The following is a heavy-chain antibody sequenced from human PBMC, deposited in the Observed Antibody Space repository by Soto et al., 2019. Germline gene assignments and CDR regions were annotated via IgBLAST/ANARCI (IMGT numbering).Heavy chain of an antibody. V-gene: IGHV1-69*06. J-gene: IGHJ3*02. CDR2: IIPIFGTA. CDR3: ARGTLDCGGDCNAFEI. Sequence: SVKVSCKASGCTFSSYAISWVRQAPGQGLEWMGGIIPIFGTANYAQKFQGRVTITADKSTSTAYMELSSLRSEDKAVYYCARGTLDCGGDCNAFEIWGQGTMVTVSS. CDR1: GCTFSSYA. D-gene: IGHD2-21*02.